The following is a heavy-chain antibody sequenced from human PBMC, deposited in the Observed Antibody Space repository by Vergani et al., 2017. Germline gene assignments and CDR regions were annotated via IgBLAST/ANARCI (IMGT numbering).Heavy chain of an antibody. Sequence: QMQLVQSGAEVKKTGSSVKVSCKASGYTFTYRYLHWVRQAPGQALEWMGWITPFNGNTNYAQKFQDRVPITRDRSMSTAYMELSSLRSEDTAMYYCALAESSTSCINSVCITPETGSWFDPWGQGTLVTVSS. CDR2: ITPFNGNT. D-gene: IGHD2-2*01. CDR3: ALAESSTSCINSVCITPETGSWFDP. V-gene: IGHV1-45*02. CDR1: GYTFTYRY. J-gene: IGHJ5*02.